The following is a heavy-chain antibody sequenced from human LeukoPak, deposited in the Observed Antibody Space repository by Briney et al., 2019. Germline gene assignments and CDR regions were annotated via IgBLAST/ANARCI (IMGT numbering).Heavy chain of an antibody. V-gene: IGHV1-46*01. Sequence: ASVKVSCKASGYTFTSYYIHWVRQAPGQGLEWMGIINPSGGSTSYAQKFQGRVTMTRDMSTSTVYMELSSLRSEDTAVYYCARDLRGGEYQLLYGGYNWFDPWGQGTLVTVSS. D-gene: IGHD2-2*02. CDR1: GYTFTSYY. J-gene: IGHJ5*02. CDR3: ARDLRGGEYQLLYGGYNWFDP. CDR2: INPSGGST.